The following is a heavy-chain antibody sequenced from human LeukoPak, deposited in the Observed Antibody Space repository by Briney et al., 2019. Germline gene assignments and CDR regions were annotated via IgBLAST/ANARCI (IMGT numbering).Heavy chain of an antibody. V-gene: IGHV3-21*01. J-gene: IGHJ4*02. CDR1: GFTFSRYS. CDR3: ARDGVVEGGNAFYFDY. CDR2: ISSSSTYI. Sequence: PGGSLRLSCGASGFTFSRYSMNWVRQAPGKGLEGVSFISSSSTYIYYADSVKGRFTISRDNAKTSLYLQMNSLRADDTAVYFCARDGVVEGGNAFYFDYWGQGTSVTVSS. D-gene: IGHD2-15*01.